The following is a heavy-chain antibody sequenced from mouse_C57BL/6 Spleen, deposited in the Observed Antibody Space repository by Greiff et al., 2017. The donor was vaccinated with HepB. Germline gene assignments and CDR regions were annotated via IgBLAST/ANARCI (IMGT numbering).Heavy chain of an antibody. D-gene: IGHD4-1*01. Sequence: DVMLVESGGGLVKPGGSLKLSCAASGFTFSDYGMHWVRQAPEKGLEWVAYISSGSSTIYYADTVKGRFTISRDNAKNTLFLQMTSLRSEDTAMYYCARHWDGYAMDYWGQGTSVTVSS. J-gene: IGHJ4*01. CDR1: GFTFSDYG. V-gene: IGHV5-17*01. CDR2: ISSGSSTI. CDR3: ARHWDGYAMDY.